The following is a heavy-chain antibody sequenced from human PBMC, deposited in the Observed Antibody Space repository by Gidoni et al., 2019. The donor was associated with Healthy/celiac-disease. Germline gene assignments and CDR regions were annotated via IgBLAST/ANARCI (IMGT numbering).Heavy chain of an antibody. CDR1: GFTFSSKA. CDR2: ISGSGGST. Sequence: EVQLLESGGRLVQPGGSLKPSCAASGFTFSSKAMSWVRQAPGRGLEWDSAISGSGGSTYYADSVKGRFTISRDNSKNTLYLQMNSLRAEDTAVYYCANGGSFGGVIQYYFDYWGQGTLVTVSS. V-gene: IGHV3-23*01. CDR3: ANGGSFGGVIQYYFDY. D-gene: IGHD3-16*02. J-gene: IGHJ4*02.